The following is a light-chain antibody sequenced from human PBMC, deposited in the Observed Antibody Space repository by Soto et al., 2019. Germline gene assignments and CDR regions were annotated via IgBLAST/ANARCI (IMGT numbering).Light chain of an antibody. CDR3: FSFTTTIPHV. CDR2: EVN. Sequence: SALTQPASLSGSPGQSITISCTGTSSDIGAYDYVSWFQQHPGKAPKLMISEVNNRPSGVSNRFSGSKSGNTAYLTISRLQVEDVSEYFCFSFTTTIPHVFGTGTK. CDR1: SSDIGAYDY. J-gene: IGLJ1*01. V-gene: IGLV2-14*01.